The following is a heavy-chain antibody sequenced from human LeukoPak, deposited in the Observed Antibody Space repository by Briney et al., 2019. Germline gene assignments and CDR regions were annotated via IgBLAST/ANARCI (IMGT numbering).Heavy chain of an antibody. CDR1: GFTFSTFC. CDR2: TSSGGSTM. J-gene: IGHJ5*02. CDR3: VKDFGRIRGTPDP. V-gene: IGHV3-48*01. Sequence: GGSLRLSCAASGFTFSTFCVNWVRQSPGKVLGWVSYTSSGGSTMSYAGTVKGRFTISRDDSKRIVYLQMNGLRSEDTAVYYCVKDFGRIRGTPDPWGQGTLVTVSS. D-gene: IGHD3-3*01.